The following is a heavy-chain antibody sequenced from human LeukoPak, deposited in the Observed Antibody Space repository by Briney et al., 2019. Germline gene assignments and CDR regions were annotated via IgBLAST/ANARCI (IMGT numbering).Heavy chain of an antibody. CDR3: AKDRAGSLFGDYGGAFDY. Sequence: PGRSLRLSCAASGFTFHDYAMHWVRQAPGKGLEWVSGISWDSDNIACADSVKGRFTISRDNAKHSLYLQMNSLKADDMAFYYCAKDRAGSLFGDYGGAFDYWGQKTLVTVSS. V-gene: IGHV3-9*03. CDR2: ISWDSDNI. J-gene: IGHJ4*01. D-gene: IGHD4-17*01. CDR1: GFTFHDYA.